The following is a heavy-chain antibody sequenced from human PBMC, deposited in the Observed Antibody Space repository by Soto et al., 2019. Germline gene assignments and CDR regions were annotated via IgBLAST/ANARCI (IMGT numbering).Heavy chain of an antibody. J-gene: IGHJ4*02. CDR3: ARHPQQWLPSHFDY. CDR2: IYYSGST. V-gene: IGHV4-39*01. Sequence: QLQLQESGPGLVKPSETLSLTCTVSGGSISSSSYYWGWIRQPPGKGLEWIGSIYYSGSTYYNPSLKSRVTISVDTSKNQFSLKLSSVTAADTAVYYCARHPQQWLPSHFDYWGQGTLVTVSS. D-gene: IGHD6-19*01. CDR1: GGSISSSSYY.